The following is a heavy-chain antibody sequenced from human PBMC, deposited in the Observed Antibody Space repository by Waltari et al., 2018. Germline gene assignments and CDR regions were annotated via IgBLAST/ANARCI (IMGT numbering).Heavy chain of an antibody. Sequence: QVQLQESGPGLVKPSETLSLTCAVSGGSSSSGYYWSWIRQPPGQGLEWIGYIGGSSGDTYYNPTHKSRVTISKDTSKNQFSLKLSSVTAADTAVYDWARATSGYRMDYWGQGVLVTVS. CDR2: IGGSSGDT. D-gene: IGHD5-18*01. J-gene: IGHJ4*02. V-gene: IGHV4-38-2*01. CDR3: ARATSGYRMDY. CDR1: GGSSSSGYY.